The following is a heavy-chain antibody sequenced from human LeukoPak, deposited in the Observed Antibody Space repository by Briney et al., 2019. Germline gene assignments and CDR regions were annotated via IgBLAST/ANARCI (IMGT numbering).Heavy chain of an antibody. Sequence: SETLSLTCAVYGGSFSGYYWSWIRQPPGKGLEWIGEINRSGSTNYNPSLKSRVTISLDTSKNQFSLKLRSVTAADTTVYYCARAVDDFYYYMDVWGKGTTVTVSS. J-gene: IGHJ6*03. V-gene: IGHV4-34*01. CDR2: INRSGST. CDR3: ARAVDDFYYYMDV. CDR1: GGSFSGYY. D-gene: IGHD6-19*01.